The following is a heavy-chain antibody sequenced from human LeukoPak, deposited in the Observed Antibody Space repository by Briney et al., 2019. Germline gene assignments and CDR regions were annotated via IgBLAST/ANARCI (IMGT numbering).Heavy chain of an antibody. CDR3: ARDAYCGGDCPSRAMDV. CDR1: GYTFTSYY. V-gene: IGHV1-46*01. Sequence: ASVKVSCKASGYTFTSYYIHWVRQAPGRGLEWMGIINPSGGRTSYAQKFQGRVTMTRDTSTSTVYMALSSLRSEDTAVYSCARDAYCGGDCPSRAMDVWGQGTTVTVSS. D-gene: IGHD2-21*02. CDR2: INPSGGRT. J-gene: IGHJ6*02.